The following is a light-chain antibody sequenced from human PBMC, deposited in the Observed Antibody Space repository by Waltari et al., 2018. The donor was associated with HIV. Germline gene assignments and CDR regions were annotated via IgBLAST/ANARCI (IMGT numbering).Light chain of an antibody. J-gene: IGLJ2*01. CDR2: DVS. CDR1: SSDVGGYNY. V-gene: IGLV2-11*03. Sequence: GTSSDVGGYNYVSWYQQHPGKAPKFMIYDVSKRPSGVPDRFSGSKSGNTASLTISGLQGEDEADYYCCSYAGNYTFVFGGYTKLTVL. CDR3: CSYAGNYTFV.